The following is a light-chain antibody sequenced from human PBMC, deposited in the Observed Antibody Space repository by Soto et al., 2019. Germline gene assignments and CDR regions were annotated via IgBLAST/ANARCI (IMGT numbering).Light chain of an antibody. Sequence: VMTQSPATLSVSPGERAALSCRASQSVSTNLAWYQQKPGQPPRLLIYFASSRATGIPDRFSGSGSGTDFTLTISRLEPEDFAVYYCQQYGSSPRTFGQGTKVDIK. CDR1: QSVSTN. CDR3: QQYGSSPRT. V-gene: IGKV3-20*01. J-gene: IGKJ1*01. CDR2: FAS.